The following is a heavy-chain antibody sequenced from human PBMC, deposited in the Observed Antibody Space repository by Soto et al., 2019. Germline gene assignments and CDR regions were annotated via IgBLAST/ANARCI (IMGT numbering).Heavy chain of an antibody. J-gene: IGHJ4*02. D-gene: IGHD6-19*01. CDR3: ARGGWKLFDY. V-gene: IGHV4-59*01. Sequence: QVQLQESGPGLVKPSETLSLTCTVSGGSISRYYWSWIRQPPGKGLEWIGYIYYSGSTNYNPSLKSRVTISVDTSKNQCSLKLSSVTAADTAVYYCARGGWKLFDYWGQGTLVTVSS. CDR1: GGSISRYY. CDR2: IYYSGST.